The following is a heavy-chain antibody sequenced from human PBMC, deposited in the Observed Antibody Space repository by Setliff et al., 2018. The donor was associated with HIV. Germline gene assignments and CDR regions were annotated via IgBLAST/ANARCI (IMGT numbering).Heavy chain of an antibody. J-gene: IGHJ4*02. CDR3: SRVGTLINNPWDYFDF. Sequence: GGSLRLSCATSGFNFSPYAMHWVRQTPGKGLEWVAVVSNDGSQYYAESVRGRFTISRDNSKSTLYLQMNSLRAEDTAVYYCSRVGTLINNPWDYFDFWGQGTLVTVSS. CDR2: VSNDGSQ. CDR1: GFNFSPYA. V-gene: IGHV3-30*04. D-gene: IGHD1-1*01.